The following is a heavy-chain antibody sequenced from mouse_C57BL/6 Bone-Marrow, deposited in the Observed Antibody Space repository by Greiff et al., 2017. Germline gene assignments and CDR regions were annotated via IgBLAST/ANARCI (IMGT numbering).Heavy chain of an antibody. CDR1: GYTFTSYW. Sequence: VQLQQSGTVLARPGASVKMSCKTSGYTFTSYWMHWVKQRPGQGLEWIGAIYPGNSDTSYNQKFKGKAKLTAVTSASTAYMELSSLTNEDSAVXYCTTKAYYSNSAWFAYWGQGTLVTVSA. V-gene: IGHV1-5*01. CDR2: IYPGNSDT. CDR3: TTKAYYSNSAWFAY. D-gene: IGHD2-5*01. J-gene: IGHJ3*01.